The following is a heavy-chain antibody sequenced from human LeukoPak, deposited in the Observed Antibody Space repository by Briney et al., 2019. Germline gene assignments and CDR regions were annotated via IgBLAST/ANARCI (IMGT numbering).Heavy chain of an antibody. J-gene: IGHJ6*02. V-gene: IGHV4-34*01. CDR1: GGSFSGYY. CDR2: INHSGST. Sequence: SETLSLTCAVYGGSFSGYYWSWIRQPPGKGLEWIGEINHSGSTNYNPSLKSRVTISVDTSKNQFSLKLGSVTAADTAVYYCARGYCSGGSCYSLRFYYYYGMDVWGQGTTVTVSS. D-gene: IGHD2-15*01. CDR3: ARGYCSGGSCYSLRFYYYYGMDV.